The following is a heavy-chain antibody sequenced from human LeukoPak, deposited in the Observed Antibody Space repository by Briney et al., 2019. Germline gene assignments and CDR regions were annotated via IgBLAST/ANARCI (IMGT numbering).Heavy chain of an antibody. CDR3: SRGHYGPDY. J-gene: IGHJ4*02. CDR2: IQRDGSSP. D-gene: IGHD3-16*01. Sequence: QPGGSLRLSCTAPGFAYSGSSMHWVRQAPGKGLEWVSGIQRDGSSPTYADSVKGRFTISRDNAKGSVYLQVNILRAEDTAVYYCSRGHYGPDYWGQGTLVTVSS. CDR1: GFAYSGSS. V-gene: IGHV3-74*01.